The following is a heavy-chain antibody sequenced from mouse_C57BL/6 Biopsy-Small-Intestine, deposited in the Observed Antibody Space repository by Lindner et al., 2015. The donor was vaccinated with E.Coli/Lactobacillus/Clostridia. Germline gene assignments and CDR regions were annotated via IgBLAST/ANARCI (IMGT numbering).Heavy chain of an antibody. CDR3: ASPPIYFGDYLFAY. Sequence: VQLQESGAELAKPEASVKMSCKASGYTFLSYWIHWVKQRPGQGLEWIGYINPTSGYTEYNQKFKDKATLTADKSSSTAYMQLSSLTSEDSAVYFCASPPIYFGDYLFAYVGPRGLWSLSLQ. CDR2: INPTSGYT. J-gene: IGHJ3*01. D-gene: IGHD2-13*01. CDR1: GYTFLSYW. V-gene: IGHV1-7*01.